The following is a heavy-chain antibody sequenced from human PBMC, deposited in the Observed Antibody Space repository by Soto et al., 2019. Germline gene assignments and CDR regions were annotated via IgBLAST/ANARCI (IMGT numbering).Heavy chain of an antibody. CDR3: ARASAMIVVTN. V-gene: IGHV4-59*01. CDR1: GGSISSYY. CDR2: IYYSGST. J-gene: IGHJ4*02. D-gene: IGHD3-22*01. Sequence: SETLSLTCTVSGGSISSYYWSWIRQPPGKGLEYIGYIYYSGSTNYNPSLKSRVTISVDTSKNQFSLKLSSVTAADTAVYYCARASAMIVVTNWGQGTLVTVS.